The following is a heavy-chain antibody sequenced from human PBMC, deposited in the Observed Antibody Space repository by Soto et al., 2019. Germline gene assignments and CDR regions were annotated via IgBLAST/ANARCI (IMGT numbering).Heavy chain of an antibody. V-gene: IGHV1-69*06. J-gene: IGHJ6*02. CDR3: ARSPPIAALDYYYYYGMDV. Sequence: ASRQVSGEGCGGSFGSYAISGVRQAPGQGLEWMGGIIPIFGTANYAQKFQGRVTITADKSTSTAYMELSSLRSEDTAVYYCARSPPIAALDYYYYYGMDVWGQGTTVTVSS. CDR2: IIPIFGTA. CDR1: GGSFGSYA. D-gene: IGHD6-13*01.